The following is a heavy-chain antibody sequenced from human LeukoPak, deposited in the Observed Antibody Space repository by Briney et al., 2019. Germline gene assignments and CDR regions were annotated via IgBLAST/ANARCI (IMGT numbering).Heavy chain of an antibody. CDR1: GGSISSVASS. J-gene: IGHJ5*02. CDR2: IYHSGST. D-gene: IGHD5-12*01. CDR3: AGSYDWFDP. Sequence: SQTLSLTCAVSGGSISSVASSWSWIRQPPGKGLEWIGYIYHSGSTYYNPSLKSRVTLSVDRSKNPSSLKLRSVTRADTAVYYRAGSYDWFDPWGQGTLVTVYS. V-gene: IGHV4-30-2*01.